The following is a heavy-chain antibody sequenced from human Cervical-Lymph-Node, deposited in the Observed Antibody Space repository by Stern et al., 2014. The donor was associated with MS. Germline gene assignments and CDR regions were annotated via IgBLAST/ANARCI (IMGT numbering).Heavy chain of an antibody. CDR2: ITWNSGNI. Sequence: EVHLVESGGGLVQPGRSLRLSCAASGFTFDDFAMHWVRQAPGKGLEWVSSITWNSGNIGYTDSVRGRFIISRDNAKNSLFLQMNSLKSEDTALYYCAKDRSSRYDAFDVWGQGTMVTVSS. CDR1: GFTFDDFA. V-gene: IGHV3-9*01. J-gene: IGHJ3*01. D-gene: IGHD6-13*01. CDR3: AKDRSSRYDAFDV.